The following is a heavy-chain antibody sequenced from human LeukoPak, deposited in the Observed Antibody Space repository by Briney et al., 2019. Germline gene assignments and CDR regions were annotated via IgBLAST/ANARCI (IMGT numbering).Heavy chain of an antibody. D-gene: IGHD1-7*01. J-gene: IGHJ4*02. V-gene: IGHV3-74*01. CDR2: ISPDGRNI. Sequence: PGGSLRLSCAASGFTLSDYWMNWVRQAPGKGPVWVSHISPDGRNIAYADSVKGRLTLSRDSAKNTLYLQMNSQRVGDTAVYYCGRDGGGTTPYDCWGQGTLVTVSS. CDR3: GRDGGGTTPYDC. CDR1: GFTLSDYW.